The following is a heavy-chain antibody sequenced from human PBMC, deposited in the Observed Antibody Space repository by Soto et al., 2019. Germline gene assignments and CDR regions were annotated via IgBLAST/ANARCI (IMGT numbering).Heavy chain of an antibody. V-gene: IGHV3-23*01. CDR2: ISPNGQGI. CDR3: AKDRPYPRDYFHY. Sequence: EVKLLESGGGLVQPGGSLRLSCGVSGFTVTSNGVSWVRQAPGKGLEWVSAISPNGQGIWYADSVKGRFTISRDISRNTVFLHMDSLRAEDTAVYYCAKDRPYPRDYFHYWRQRTLVTVSS. CDR1: GFTVTSNG. J-gene: IGHJ4*02.